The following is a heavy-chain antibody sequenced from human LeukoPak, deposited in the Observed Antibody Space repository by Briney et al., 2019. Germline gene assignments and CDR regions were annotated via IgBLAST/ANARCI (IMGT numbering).Heavy chain of an antibody. CDR3: ARLIGASAFDY. Sequence: SETLSLTCAVYGGPFSGYYWSWIRQPPGKGLEWIGEINHSGSTNYNPSLKSRVTISVDTSKNQFSLKLSSVTAADTAVYYCARLIGASAFDYWGQGTLVTVSS. J-gene: IGHJ4*02. V-gene: IGHV4-34*01. D-gene: IGHD2-21*01. CDR1: GGPFSGYY. CDR2: INHSGST.